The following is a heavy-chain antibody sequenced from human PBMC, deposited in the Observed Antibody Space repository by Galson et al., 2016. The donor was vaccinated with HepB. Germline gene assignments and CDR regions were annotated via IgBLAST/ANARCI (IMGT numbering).Heavy chain of an antibody. V-gene: IGHV3-21*01. Sequence: SLRLSCAVSGFTSNSNSITWARQAPGKGLEWVSHIEGDANHIHYRHSLKGRFTISRDIAKNSLYLEMSGLGAEDTAVYYCARGHCGSTNCHLYFDYWGQGTLVTVSS. CDR3: ARGHCGSTNCHLYFDY. J-gene: IGHJ4*01. D-gene: IGHD2-2*01. CDR2: IEGDANHI. CDR1: GFTSNSNS.